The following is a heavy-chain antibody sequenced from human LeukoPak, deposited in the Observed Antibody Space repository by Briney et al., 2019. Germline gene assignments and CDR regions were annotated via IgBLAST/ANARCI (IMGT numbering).Heavy chain of an antibody. CDR1: GYSFTNYW. V-gene: IGHV5-51*01. CDR2: IYPGDSDT. CDR3: ARLGCSSTSCLAYPRYYYYYMDV. Sequence: GESLKISCKGSGYSFTNYWIGWVRQLPGKGLEWMGIIYPGDSDTTYSPSFQGQVTISADKSISTAYLQRSSLKASDTAMYYCARLGCSSTSCLAYPRYYYYYMDVWGKGTTVTVSS. J-gene: IGHJ6*03. D-gene: IGHD2-2*01.